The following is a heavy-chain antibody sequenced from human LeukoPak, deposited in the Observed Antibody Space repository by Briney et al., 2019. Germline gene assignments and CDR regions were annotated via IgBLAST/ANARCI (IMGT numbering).Heavy chain of an antibody. V-gene: IGHV1-3*01. J-gene: IGHJ3*02. D-gene: IGHD3-10*01. CDR2: INAGNGNT. CDR1: GYTFTSYA. Sequence: GASVKVSCKASGYTFTSYAMHWVRQAPGQRLEWMGWINAGNGNTKYSQKFQGRVTITRDTSASTAYMELSSLRSEDTAVYYCARWTSITMVRGADAFDIWGQGTVVTVSS. CDR3: ARWTSITMVRGADAFDI.